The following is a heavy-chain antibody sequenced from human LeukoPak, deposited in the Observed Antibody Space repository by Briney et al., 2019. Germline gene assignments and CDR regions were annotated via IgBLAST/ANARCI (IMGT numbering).Heavy chain of an antibody. D-gene: IGHD2-15*01. CDR2: IRRDSVSI. J-gene: IGHJ4*02. CDR3: TKENLVASGAFDY. Sequence: PGGSLRLSCTASGFTFHDYAMHWVRQVPGKGLEWVSGIRRDSVSIGYADSVKGRFTISRDNAKNSLYLQMNSLRPEDMALYFCTKENLVASGAFDYWGQGTLVTVSS. V-gene: IGHV3-9*03. CDR1: GFTFHDYA.